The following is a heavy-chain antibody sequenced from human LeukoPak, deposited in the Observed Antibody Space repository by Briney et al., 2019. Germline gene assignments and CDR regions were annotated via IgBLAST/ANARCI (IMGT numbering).Heavy chain of an antibody. J-gene: IGHJ4*02. CDR3: AKDATRYWDFDY. Sequence: PGGSLRLSCAASGFTFSSYAMSWVRQAPGKGLEWVSAISGSGGSTYYADSVKGRFTISRDNSKNTLYLQMNRLRVADTAVYYCAKDATRYWDFDYWGQGTLVIVSS. CDR1: GFTFSSYA. CDR2: ISGSGGST. D-gene: IGHD2-8*02. V-gene: IGHV3-23*01.